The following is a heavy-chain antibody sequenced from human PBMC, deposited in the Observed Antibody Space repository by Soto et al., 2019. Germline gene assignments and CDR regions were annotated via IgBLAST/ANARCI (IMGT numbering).Heavy chain of an antibody. D-gene: IGHD3-3*01. Sequence: QLHLVQSGAVVKKPGASVTVSCSASGYPVTAYYMHWVRQAPGRGLEWMGGINPATGAAKYTQTFQGRVTMARDPATNTVFMELGGPTSEDTAVFFRARGGGVGVAGSAAFDMWGQGTLVTVSS. J-gene: IGHJ3*02. CDR2: INPATGAA. CDR1: GYPVTAYY. V-gene: IGHV1-2*02. CDR3: ARGGGVGVAGSAAFDM.